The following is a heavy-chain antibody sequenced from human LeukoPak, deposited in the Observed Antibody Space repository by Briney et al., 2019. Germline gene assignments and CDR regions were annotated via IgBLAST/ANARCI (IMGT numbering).Heavy chain of an antibody. Sequence: ASVKVSCKASGYTFTSYGISWVRQAPGQGLEWMGWISAYNGNTIYAQKLQGRVTMTTDTSTSTAYMELRSLRSDDTAVYYCARDPYDFWSGYYRGYYGMDVWGQGTTVTVSS. CDR1: GYTFTSYG. CDR2: ISAYNGNT. D-gene: IGHD3-3*01. V-gene: IGHV1-18*01. J-gene: IGHJ6*02. CDR3: ARDPYDFWSGYYRGYYGMDV.